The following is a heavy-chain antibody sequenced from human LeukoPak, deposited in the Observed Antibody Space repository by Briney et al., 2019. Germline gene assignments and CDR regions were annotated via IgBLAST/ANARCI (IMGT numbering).Heavy chain of an antibody. J-gene: IGHJ4*02. CDR2: ISSSSSYI. D-gene: IGHD1-26*01. V-gene: IGHV3-21*01. CDR1: GFTFSSYS. CDR3: ARVAWGLVGATTGKGYFDY. Sequence: GGSLRLSCAASGFTFSSYSMNWVRQAPGKGLEWVSSISSSSSYIYYADSVKGRFTISRDNAKNSLYLQMNSLRAEDTAVYYCARVAWGLVGATTGKGYFDYWGQGTLVTVSS.